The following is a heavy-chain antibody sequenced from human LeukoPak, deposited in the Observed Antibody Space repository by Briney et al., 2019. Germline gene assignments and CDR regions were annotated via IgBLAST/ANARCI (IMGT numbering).Heavy chain of an antibody. CDR3: ARDYGTSYGMDV. CDR1: GYTFTSYG. D-gene: IGHD3-10*01. V-gene: IGHV1-18*01. CDR2: ISAYNGNA. J-gene: IGHJ6*02. Sequence: ASVEVSCKVSGYTFTSYGIIWVRQAPGQGLEWMGWISAYNGNAKYAQKFQGRLTMTTDTSTSTVYMELRSLRSDDTAVYYCARDYGTSYGMDVWGQGTTVTVSS.